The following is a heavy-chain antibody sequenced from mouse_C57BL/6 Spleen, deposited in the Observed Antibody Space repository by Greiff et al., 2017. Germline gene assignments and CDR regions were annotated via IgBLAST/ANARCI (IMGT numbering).Heavy chain of an antibody. CDR2: IYPRDGST. Sequence: VKLMESDAELVKPGASVKISCKVSGYTFTDHTIHWMKQRPEQGLEWIGYIYPRDGSTKYNEKFKGKATLTVDKSSSTAYMQLSSLTSEDSAVYYCARSDWERDYARDFWGQGTSVTVSS. J-gene: IGHJ4*01. D-gene: IGHD4-1*01. CDR1: GYTFTDHT. CDR3: ARSDWERDYARDF. V-gene: IGHV1-78*01.